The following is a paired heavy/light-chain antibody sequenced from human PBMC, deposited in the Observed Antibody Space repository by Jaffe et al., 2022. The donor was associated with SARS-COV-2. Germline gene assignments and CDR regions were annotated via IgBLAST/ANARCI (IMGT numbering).Light chain of an antibody. J-gene: IGKJ3*01. CDR1: QGLRSW. CDR3: QQANSFPFT. CDR2: AAS. V-gene: IGKV1-12*01. Sequence: DVLMTQSPSSVSASVGDRVIISCRASQGLRSWLAWYQQKPGEAPRLLIFAASSLQSGVPSRFSGRGSGTDFTLTIDNLQPEDCATYYCQQANSFPFTFGPGTKVHIK.
Heavy chain of an antibody. Sequence: QVQLVQSGGEVKTPGASVKVSCQASGYTFPSYGISWLRQAPGQGLEWMGWITAYNGNTNYAPKFQGRVTMTTDTSTTTAYMDLRSLRSDDTAVYFCARDRIAIHHYGSGSYSPDFEYWGQGTLVTVSS. CDR1: GYTFPSYG. V-gene: IGHV1-18*01. J-gene: IGHJ4*02. CDR2: ITAYNGNT. CDR3: ARDRIAIHHYGSGSYSPDFEY. D-gene: IGHD3-10*01.